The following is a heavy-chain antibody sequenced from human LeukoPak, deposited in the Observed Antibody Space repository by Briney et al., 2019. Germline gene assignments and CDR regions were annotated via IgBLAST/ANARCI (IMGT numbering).Heavy chain of an antibody. J-gene: IGHJ6*03. CDR3: AKEGLFDYYYYMDV. CDR2: ISYDGSNK. V-gene: IGHV3-30*18. Sequence: GGSLRLSCAASGFTFSSYGMHWVRQAPGKGLEWVAVISYDGSNKYYADSVKGRFTISRDNSKNTLYLQMNSLRAEDTAVYYCAKEGLFDYYYYMDVWGKGTTVTVSS. CDR1: GFTFSSYG.